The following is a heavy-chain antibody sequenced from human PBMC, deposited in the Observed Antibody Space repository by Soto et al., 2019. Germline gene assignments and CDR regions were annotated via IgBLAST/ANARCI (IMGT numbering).Heavy chain of an antibody. Sequence: ASVKVSCKASGYTFTGYYMHWVRQAPGQGLEWMGWINPNSGGTNYAQKFQGWVTMTRDTSISTAYMELSRLRSDDTAVYYCARAPGGGYYSYYYCGMDVWGQGTTVTVSS. CDR3: ARAPGGGYYSYYYCGMDV. CDR1: GYTFTGYY. CDR2: INPNSGGT. D-gene: IGHD3-3*01. J-gene: IGHJ6*02. V-gene: IGHV1-2*04.